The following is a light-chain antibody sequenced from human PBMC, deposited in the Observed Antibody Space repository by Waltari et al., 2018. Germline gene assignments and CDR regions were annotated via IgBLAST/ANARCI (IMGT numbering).Light chain of an antibody. CDR2: AAS. V-gene: IGKV1-39*01. J-gene: IGKJ2*01. Sequence: DIQLTQSPSSLSVSVGERVTITCRPSQTISTYLNWYHHKPGKAPSLLILAASRLHTGVPSRFSGSGSETDFTLTISGLQPEDFGTYYCQQSYRSPYTFAQGTRLEMK. CDR1: QTISTY. CDR3: QQSYRSPYT.